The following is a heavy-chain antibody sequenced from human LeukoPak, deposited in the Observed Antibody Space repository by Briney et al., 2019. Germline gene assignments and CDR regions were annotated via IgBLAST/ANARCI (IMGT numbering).Heavy chain of an antibody. CDR1: GFTFSSYA. Sequence: PGGSLRLSCAASGFTFSSYAMHWVRQAPGQGLEWVAVISYDGSNKYYADSVKGRFTISRDNSKNTLYLQMNSLRAEDTAVYYCARPLGYCSGGSCYWDAFDIWGQGTMVTVSS. J-gene: IGHJ3*02. D-gene: IGHD2-15*01. V-gene: IGHV3-30-3*01. CDR3: ARPLGYCSGGSCYWDAFDI. CDR2: ISYDGSNK.